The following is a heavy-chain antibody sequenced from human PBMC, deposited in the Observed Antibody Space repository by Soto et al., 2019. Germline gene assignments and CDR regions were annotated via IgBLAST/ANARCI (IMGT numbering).Heavy chain of an antibody. V-gene: IGHV3-74*01. CDR1: GFTFRSYW. CDR2: INSDGSST. CDR3: ASGGSSLNFDS. Sequence: EVQLVESGGGLVQPGGSLRLSCAASGFTFRSYWMQWVRQAPGKGLVWVSWINSDGSSTSYADSVKGRFTISRDNAKNRLYLLMNSLRAEDTAVYYCASGGSSLNFDSWGQGTLVTVSS. D-gene: IGHD6-6*01. J-gene: IGHJ4*02.